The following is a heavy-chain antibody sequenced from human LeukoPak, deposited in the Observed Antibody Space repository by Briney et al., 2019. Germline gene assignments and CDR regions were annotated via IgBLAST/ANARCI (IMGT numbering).Heavy chain of an antibody. J-gene: IGHJ4*02. D-gene: IGHD3-16*01. CDR2: IYYSGST. V-gene: IGHV4-59*12. CDR3: AREHPRGEVDDFDY. CDR1: GGSISSYY. Sequence: SETLSLTCTVSGGSISSYYWSWIRQPPGKGLEWIGYIYYSGSTNYNPSLKSRVTISVDPSKNQFSLKLTSVTAADTAVYYCAREHPRGEVDDFDYWGQGTLVTVSS.